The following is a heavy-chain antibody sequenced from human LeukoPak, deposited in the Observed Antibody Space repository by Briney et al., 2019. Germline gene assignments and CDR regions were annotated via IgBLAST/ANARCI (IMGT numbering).Heavy chain of an antibody. CDR2: ISYDGSNK. D-gene: IGHD1-26*01. J-gene: IGHJ3*02. CDR1: GFTFSSYA. CDR3: ARAGFGELLVAAFDI. Sequence: GRSLRLSCAASGFTFSSYAMHWVRQAPGKGLEWVAVISYDGSNKYYADSVKGRFTISRDNAKKSLYLQMNSLRVEDTAVYYCARAGFGELLVAAFDIWGQGTMVTVSS. V-gene: IGHV3-30*04.